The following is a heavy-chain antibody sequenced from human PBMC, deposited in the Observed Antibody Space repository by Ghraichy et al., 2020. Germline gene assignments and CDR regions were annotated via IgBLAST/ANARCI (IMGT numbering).Heavy chain of an antibody. CDR3: AKGDYYYGMDV. V-gene: IGHV3-23*01. Sequence: LSLTCAASGFSFSSYAMNWVRQAPGKGLEWVSATSGSGSSTYYADFVKGRFTISRDNSKGTLYLQMNSLRAEDTAVYYCAKGDYYYGMDVWGQGTTVTVSS. CDR2: TSGSGSST. J-gene: IGHJ6*02. CDR1: GFSFSSYA.